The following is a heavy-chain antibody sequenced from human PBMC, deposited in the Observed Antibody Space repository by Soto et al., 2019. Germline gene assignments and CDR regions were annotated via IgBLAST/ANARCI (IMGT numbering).Heavy chain of an antibody. J-gene: IGHJ6*02. V-gene: IGHV4-4*02. CDR3: ARDQYSSSSGDGNYYGMDV. Sequence: QVQLQESGPGLVKPSGTLSLTCAVSGGSISSSNWWSWVRQPPGKGLEWIGEIYHSGSTNYNPSLKSRVTISVDKSKNQFSLKLSSVTAADTAVYYCARDQYSSSSGDGNYYGMDVWGQGTTVTVSS. CDR1: GGSISSSNW. D-gene: IGHD6-6*01. CDR2: IYHSGST.